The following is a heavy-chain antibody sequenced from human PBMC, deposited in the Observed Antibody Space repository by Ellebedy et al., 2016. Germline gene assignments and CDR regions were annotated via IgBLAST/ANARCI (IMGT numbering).Heavy chain of an antibody. V-gene: IGHV1-24*01. D-gene: IGHD5-24*01. Sequence: ASVKVSCKVSGYTLSELSMHWVRQAPGKGLEWMGGFDPEDGETLYAQKFQGRLTMTEDTSTDTAYMELSSLRSEDTAVYYCVTESRALWLQFNYWGQGTLVTVSS. CDR1: GYTLSELS. J-gene: IGHJ4*02. CDR3: VTESRALWLQFNY. CDR2: FDPEDGET.